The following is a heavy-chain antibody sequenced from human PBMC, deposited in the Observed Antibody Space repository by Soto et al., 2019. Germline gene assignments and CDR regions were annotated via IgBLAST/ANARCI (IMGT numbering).Heavy chain of an antibody. Sequence: ASVKVSCKASGYTFTSYYMHWVRQAPGQGLEWMGIINPSGGSTSYAQKFQGRVTMTRDTSTSTVYMELSSLRSEDTAVYYCARCRMVGATTDAFDIWGQGTMVTVSS. CDR3: ARCRMVGATTDAFDI. CDR2: INPSGGST. V-gene: IGHV1-46*01. D-gene: IGHD1-26*01. CDR1: GYTFTSYY. J-gene: IGHJ3*02.